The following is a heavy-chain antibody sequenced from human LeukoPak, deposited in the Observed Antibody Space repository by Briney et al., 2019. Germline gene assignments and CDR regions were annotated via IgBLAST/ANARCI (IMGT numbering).Heavy chain of an antibody. Sequence: SVKVSCKASGGTFSSYAISWVRQAPGQGLEWMGGIIPIFGTANYAQKFQGRVTITADESTSTAYMELSSLRSDDTAVYYCARARYDSSGYQIYYYYYMDVWGKGTTVTISS. CDR3: ARARYDSSGYQIYYYYYMDV. CDR1: GGTFSSYA. D-gene: IGHD3-22*01. CDR2: IIPIFGTA. J-gene: IGHJ6*03. V-gene: IGHV1-69*13.